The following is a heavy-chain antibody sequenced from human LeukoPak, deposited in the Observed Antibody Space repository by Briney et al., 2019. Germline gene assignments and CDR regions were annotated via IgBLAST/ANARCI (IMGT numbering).Heavy chain of an antibody. Sequence: GGSLRLSCTASGFPFSSYWMTWVRQAPGKGLEWVANIKLDGSVINYVDSVKGRFTISRDNAKNSLYLQMNSLRAEDTAVYYCARDDSYYDFWSGLFDPWGQGTLVTVSS. D-gene: IGHD3-3*01. J-gene: IGHJ5*02. V-gene: IGHV3-7*01. CDR1: GFPFSSYW. CDR2: IKLDGSVI. CDR3: ARDDSYYDFWSGLFDP.